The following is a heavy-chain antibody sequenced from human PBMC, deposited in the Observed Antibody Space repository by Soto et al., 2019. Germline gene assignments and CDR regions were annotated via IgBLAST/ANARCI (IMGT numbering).Heavy chain of an antibody. J-gene: IGHJ3*02. CDR1: GYTFTGYY. CDR2: INPNSGGT. D-gene: IGHD6-13*01. CDR3: ARGIAAAKNDAFDI. Sequence: QVQLVQSGAEVKKPGASVKVSCKASGYTFTGYYMHWVRQAPGQGLEWMGWINPNSGGTNYAQKFQGRVTITADESTSTAYMELSSLRSEDTAVYYCARGIAAAKNDAFDIWGQGTMVTVSS. V-gene: IGHV1-2*02.